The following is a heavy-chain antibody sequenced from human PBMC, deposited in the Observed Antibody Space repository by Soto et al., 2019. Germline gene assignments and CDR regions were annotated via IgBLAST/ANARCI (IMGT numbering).Heavy chain of an antibody. D-gene: IGHD5-18*01. CDR1: GGSISSGGYY. CDR3: ARGSPRGYSYGLNPSDY. CDR2: IYYSGST. J-gene: IGHJ4*02. V-gene: IGHV4-31*03. Sequence: SETLSLTCTVSGGSISSGGYYWSWIRQHPGKGLEWIGYIYYSGSTYYNPSLKSRVTISVDTSKNQFSLKLSSVTAADTAVYYCARGSPRGYSYGLNPSDYRGPGTLVTV.